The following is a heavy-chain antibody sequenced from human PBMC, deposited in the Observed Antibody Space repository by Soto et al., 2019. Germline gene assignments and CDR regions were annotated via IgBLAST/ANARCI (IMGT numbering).Heavy chain of an antibody. CDR3: AREAENYYDSRFDDY. D-gene: IGHD3-22*01. CDR1: GYTFTSYG. J-gene: IGHJ4*02. Sequence: ASVKVSCKASGYTFTSYGISWVRQAPGQGLEWMGWISAYNGNTNYAQKLQDRVTMTTDTSTSTAYMELRSLRSDDTAVYYCAREAENYYDSRFDDYWGQGTLVTVSS. CDR2: ISAYNGNT. V-gene: IGHV1-18*01.